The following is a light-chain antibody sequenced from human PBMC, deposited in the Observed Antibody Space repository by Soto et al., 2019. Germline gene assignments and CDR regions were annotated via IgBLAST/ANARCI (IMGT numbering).Light chain of an antibody. CDR3: SSYTSKNTRV. CDR1: SSDVGGYNY. J-gene: IGLJ3*02. CDR2: EVS. V-gene: IGLV2-14*01. Sequence: QSALTQPASVSGSPGQSITISCTGTSSDVGGYNYVSWYQQHPGKAPKLMIYEVSHRPSGVSNRFSGSKSANTASLTISGLQAEDEADYSCSSYTSKNTRVFGGGTKLTVL.